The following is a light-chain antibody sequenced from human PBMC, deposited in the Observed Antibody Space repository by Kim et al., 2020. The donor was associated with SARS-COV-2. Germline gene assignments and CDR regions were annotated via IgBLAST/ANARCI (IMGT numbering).Light chain of an antibody. CDR2: DNN. J-gene: IGLJ2*01. CDR3: GTWDSSLSAGV. V-gene: IGLV1-51*01. CDR1: SSNIGNNY. Sequence: QSVLTQPPSVSAAPGQKVTISCSGSSSNIGNNYVSWYQQLRGTAPKLLIYDNNKRPSGIPDRFSGSKSGTSATLGITGLQTGDEADYYCGTWDSSLSAGVFGGGTQLTVL.